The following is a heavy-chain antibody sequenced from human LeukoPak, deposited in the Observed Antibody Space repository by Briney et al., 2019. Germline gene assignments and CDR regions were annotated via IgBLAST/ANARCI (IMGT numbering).Heavy chain of an antibody. V-gene: IGHV3-23*01. CDR1: GFTFTIYA. J-gene: IGHJ6*02. D-gene: IGHD3-22*01. CDR3: AKVPHYDSSGYYYYYYGMDV. CDR2: ISGSGGST. Sequence: WGSLTLSCAASGFTFTIYAMSWVRQAPGKGLEWVSSISGSGGSTFYADSVKGRFTISRDNSKNTLYLQMNSLRAEDTAVYYCAKVPHYDSSGYYYYYYGMDVWGQKTRHAVSS.